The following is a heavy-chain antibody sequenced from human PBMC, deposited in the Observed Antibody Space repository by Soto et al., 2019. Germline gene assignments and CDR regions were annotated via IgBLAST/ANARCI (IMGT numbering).Heavy chain of an antibody. J-gene: IGHJ6*02. CDR2: INHSGST. D-gene: IGHD6-13*01. V-gene: IGHV4-34*01. Sequence: SETLSLTCAVYGGSFSGYYWSWIRQPPGKGLEWIGEINHSGSTNYNPSLKSRVTISVDTSKNQFSLKLSSVTAADTAVYYCARGHIAAAGTPSNYYYYGMDVWGQGTTVTVSS. CDR3: ARGHIAAAGTPSNYYYYGMDV. CDR1: GGSFSGYY.